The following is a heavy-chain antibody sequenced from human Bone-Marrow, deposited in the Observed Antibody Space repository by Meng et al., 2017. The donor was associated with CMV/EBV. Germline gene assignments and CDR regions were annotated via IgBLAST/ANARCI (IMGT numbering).Heavy chain of an antibody. CDR2: ISYDGSNK. D-gene: IGHD1-14*01. V-gene: IGHV3-30*04. J-gene: IGHJ6*02. CDR3: ARSGEPEGTYGMDV. CDR1: GFTFSSYA. Sequence: GESLKISCAASGFTFSSYAMHWVRQAPGKGLEWVAVISYDGSNKYYADSVKGRFTISRDNSKNTLYLQMNSLRAEDTAVYYCARSGEPEGTYGMDVWGQGTTVIVSS.